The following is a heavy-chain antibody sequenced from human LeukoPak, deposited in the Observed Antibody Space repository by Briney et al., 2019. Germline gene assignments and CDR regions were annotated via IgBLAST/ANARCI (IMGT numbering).Heavy chain of an antibody. CDR1: GGSISSSTYY. J-gene: IGHJ4*02. CDR2: IYYSGST. Sequence: SETLSLTCTVSGGSISSSTYYWGWIRQPPGKGLEWIGSIYYSGSTYYNPSLKSRVTISVDTSKNQFSLKLSSVTAADTAVYYCARSPNSGYDPFDYWGQGTLVTVSS. D-gene: IGHD5-12*01. CDR3: ARSPNSGYDPFDY. V-gene: IGHV4-39*01.